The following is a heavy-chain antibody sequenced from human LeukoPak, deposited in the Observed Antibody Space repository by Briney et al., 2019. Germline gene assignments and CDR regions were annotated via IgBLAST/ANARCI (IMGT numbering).Heavy chain of an antibody. D-gene: IGHD3-10*01. Sequence: GGSLRLSCAASGFTVSSNYMSWVRQAPGKGLEWVSVIYSGGSTYYADSVKGRFTISRDNSKNTLYLQMNSLRAEDTAVYYCAKDYYGSGSFDYWGQGTLVTVSS. CDR1: GFTVSSNY. CDR2: IYSGGST. CDR3: AKDYYGSGSFDY. J-gene: IGHJ4*02. V-gene: IGHV3-53*05.